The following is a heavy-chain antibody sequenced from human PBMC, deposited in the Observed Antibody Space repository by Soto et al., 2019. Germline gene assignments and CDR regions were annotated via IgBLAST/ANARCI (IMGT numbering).Heavy chain of an antibody. Sequence: XGSLRLSCAASGFTFSSYSMSWVRQSPGKGLEWVANIKHDGSETYYVDSVKGRFTISRDNAKNSLFLQMNTLRTEDTAVYYCARDFATHCSGSTCYPYAYWGQGALVTVSS. D-gene: IGHD2-15*01. CDR1: GFTFSSYS. V-gene: IGHV3-7*03. J-gene: IGHJ4*02. CDR3: ARDFATHCSGSTCYPYAY. CDR2: IKHDGSET.